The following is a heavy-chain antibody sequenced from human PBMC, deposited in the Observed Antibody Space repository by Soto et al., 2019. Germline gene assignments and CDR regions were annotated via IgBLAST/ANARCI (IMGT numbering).Heavy chain of an antibody. D-gene: IGHD5-18*01. CDR3: ARGRGYGYGIDF. CDR1: GGSISSGDHF. V-gene: IGHV4-30-4*01. Sequence: SETLSLTCTVSGGSISSGDHFWSWIRQSPGKGLESIVYMYYSGTIYYNPSLKSRITTSVGTSNNQFSLNLASVTAADTAVYYCARGRGYGYGIDFWGQGALVTV. J-gene: IGHJ4*02. CDR2: MYYSGTI.